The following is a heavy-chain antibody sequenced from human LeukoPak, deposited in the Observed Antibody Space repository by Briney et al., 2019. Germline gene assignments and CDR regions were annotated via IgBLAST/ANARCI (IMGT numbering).Heavy chain of an antibody. Sequence: SETLSLTCTVSGGSISSSSYYWGWIRQPPGKELEWIGSIYYSGSPYYNPSLKSRVTISVDTSKNQFSLKLSSVTAADTAVYYCARYESAAAGHAFDIWSQGTMVTVSS. CDR3: ARYESAAAGHAFDI. V-gene: IGHV4-39*01. D-gene: IGHD6-13*01. CDR2: IYYSGSP. CDR1: GGSISSSSYY. J-gene: IGHJ3*02.